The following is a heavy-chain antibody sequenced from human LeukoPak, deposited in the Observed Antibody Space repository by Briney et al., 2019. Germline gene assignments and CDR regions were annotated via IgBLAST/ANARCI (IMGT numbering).Heavy chain of an antibody. CDR1: GGSISSGGYY. CDR3: ARGWFGEFNFDY. D-gene: IGHD3-10*01. Sequence: PSQTLSLTCTVSGGSISSGGYYWSWHRQHKGKGLEWLGYIYYSGSTYYNPSLKSRVTISVDTSKNQFSLKLSSVTAADTAVYYCARGWFGEFNFDYWGQGTLVTVSS. V-gene: IGHV4-31*03. J-gene: IGHJ4*02. CDR2: IYYSGST.